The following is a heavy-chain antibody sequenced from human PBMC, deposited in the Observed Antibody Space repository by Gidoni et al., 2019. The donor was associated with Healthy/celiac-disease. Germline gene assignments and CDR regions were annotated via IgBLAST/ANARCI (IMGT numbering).Heavy chain of an antibody. CDR2: INHSGST. CDR1: GGSFSGYY. CDR3: ARDRVAALFRL. D-gene: IGHD6-6*01. V-gene: IGHV4-34*01. J-gene: IGHJ2*01. Sequence: QVQLQQWGAGLLKPSETLSLTCAVYGGSFSGYYWSWIRQPPGKGLEWIGEINHSGSTNYNPSLKSRVTISVDTSKNQFSLKLSSVTAADTAVYYCARDRVAALFRLWGRGTLVTVSS.